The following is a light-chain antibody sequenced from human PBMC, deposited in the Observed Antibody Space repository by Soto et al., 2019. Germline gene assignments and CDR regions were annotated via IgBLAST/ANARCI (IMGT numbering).Light chain of an antibody. CDR1: SSDIGAYNF. CDR2: DVN. V-gene: IGLV2-14*03. J-gene: IGLJ2*01. Sequence: QSVLTQPASVSGSPGQSITISGTGTSSDIGAYNFVSWYQQHPGKAPKLMLYDVNIRPSGVSNRFSGSKSGNTASLTISGLQAEDEADYYCTSWTTSTTMIFGAGTKLTV. CDR3: TSWTTSTTMI.